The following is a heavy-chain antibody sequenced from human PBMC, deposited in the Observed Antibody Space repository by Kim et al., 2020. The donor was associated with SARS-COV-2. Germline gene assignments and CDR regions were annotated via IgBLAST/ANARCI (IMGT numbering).Heavy chain of an antibody. CDR2: IGTAGDT. J-gene: IGHJ4*02. Sequence: GGSLRLSCAASGFTFSSYDMHWVRQATGKGLEWVSAIGTAGDTYYPGSVKGRFTISRENAKNSLYLQMNSLRAGDTAVYYCARGGGGSTVGYGDYAIDYWGQGTLVTVSS. CDR3: ARGGGGSTVGYGDYAIDY. CDR1: GFTFSSYD. V-gene: IGHV3-13*01. D-gene: IGHD4-17*01.